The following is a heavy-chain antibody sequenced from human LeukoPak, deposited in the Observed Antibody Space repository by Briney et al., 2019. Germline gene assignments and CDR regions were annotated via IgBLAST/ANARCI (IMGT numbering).Heavy chain of an antibody. CDR2: IYTSGSN. CDR3: ARDYDSNDAFDI. J-gene: IGHJ3*02. D-gene: IGHD3-22*01. V-gene: IGHV4-4*07. Sequence: SETLALTWTSPGGSISSYYWSLIRQPAGKGLGWIGRIYTSGSNNYNPSLKSRVTMSVDTSKNQFSRKLSSVTAADTAVYYCARDYDSNDAFDIWGQGKMVTVSS. CDR1: GGSISSYY.